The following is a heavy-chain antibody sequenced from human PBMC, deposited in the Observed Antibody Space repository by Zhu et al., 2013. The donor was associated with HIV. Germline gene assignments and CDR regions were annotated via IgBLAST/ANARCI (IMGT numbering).Heavy chain of an antibody. Sequence: QVQLVQSGAEVKKPGASVKVSCKASGYTFTGYYMHWVRQAPGQGLEWMGWINPNSGGTNYAQKFQGRVTMTRDTSISTAYMELSRLRSDDTAVYYCARERDYGGNSDAFDIWGQGTLVIVSS. CDR1: GYTFTGYY. CDR2: INPNSGGT. J-gene: IGHJ3*02. CDR3: ARERDYGGNSDAFDI. D-gene: IGHD4-17*01. V-gene: IGHV1-2*02.